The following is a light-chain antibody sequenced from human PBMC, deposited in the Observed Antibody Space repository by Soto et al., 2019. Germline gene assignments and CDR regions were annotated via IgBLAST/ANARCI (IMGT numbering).Light chain of an antibody. CDR1: QTISNL. V-gene: IGKV1-5*01. Sequence: DSLITTSPSTSPASAGHRVTITFRASQTISNLLAWYQVKPGKAPKVLIYDASSLGSGVPSRFSGSGSGTEFTLTISSLQPDDFATYFCQQYNSCRTFGQGTRVEIK. J-gene: IGKJ1*01. CDR2: DAS. CDR3: QQYNSCRT.